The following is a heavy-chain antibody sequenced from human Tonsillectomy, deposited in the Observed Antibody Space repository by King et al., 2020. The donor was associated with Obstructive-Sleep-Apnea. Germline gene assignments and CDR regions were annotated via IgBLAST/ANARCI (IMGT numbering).Heavy chain of an antibody. Sequence: QLVQSGAEVRRPGASVTVSCKASGYTFAAYYMHWVRQAPGQGLEWMGCINPNSGGTNYTQNFQGRVTMTRDTSINTAYMELARLTSDDTAVYYCARARGAGSGSYWFDPWGQGTLVTVSS. J-gene: IGHJ5*02. D-gene: IGHD3-10*01. CDR1: GYTFAAYY. CDR2: INPNSGGT. CDR3: ARARGAGSGSYWFDP. V-gene: IGHV1-2*02.